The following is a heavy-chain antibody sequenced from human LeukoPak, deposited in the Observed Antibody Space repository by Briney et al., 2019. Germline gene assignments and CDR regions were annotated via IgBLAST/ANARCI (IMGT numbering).Heavy chain of an antibody. V-gene: IGHV5-51*01. Sequence: GESLKISCKGSGYNFGTRWVAWVRQMPGKGLEWMGSIYPDDSDARYSPSFQGQVTISADKSINTAYLQWSSLKASDTAIYFCARGACGSGSYYNYYGMDVWGQGTTVTVSS. D-gene: IGHD3-10*01. CDR2: IYPDDSDA. CDR1: GYNFGTRW. J-gene: IGHJ6*02. CDR3: ARGACGSGSYYNYYGMDV.